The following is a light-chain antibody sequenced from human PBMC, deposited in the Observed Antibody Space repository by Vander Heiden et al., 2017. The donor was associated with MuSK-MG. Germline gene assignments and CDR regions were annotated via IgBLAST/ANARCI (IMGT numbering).Light chain of an antibody. Sequence: QSVFTHPPPVSAPPGEKVTISCSGSSSNIENNFVSWYQHFPGTAPKLLIYDDSDRPSGISDRFSGSKSGTSATLGITGLQSGDEADYYCGAWDSSLSAVLFGGGTRLTVL. V-gene: IGLV1-51*01. J-gene: IGLJ3*02. CDR3: GAWDSSLSAVL. CDR2: DDS. CDR1: SSNIENNF.